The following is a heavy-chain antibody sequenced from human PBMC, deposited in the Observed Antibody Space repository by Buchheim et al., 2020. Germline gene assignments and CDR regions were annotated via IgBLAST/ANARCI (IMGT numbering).Heavy chain of an antibody. D-gene: IGHD3-22*01. CDR1: GGSISSGGYY. Sequence: QVQLQESGPGLVKPSQTLSLTCTVSGGSISSGGYYWSWIRQHPGKGLEWLGYIYSSGSTYSNPSLKSRVTISVDTSKNQFPLKLSSVTAADTAVYYCAREGGVITDLDAFDIWGQGT. CDR2: IYSSGST. J-gene: IGHJ3*02. CDR3: AREGGVITDLDAFDI. V-gene: IGHV4-31*03.